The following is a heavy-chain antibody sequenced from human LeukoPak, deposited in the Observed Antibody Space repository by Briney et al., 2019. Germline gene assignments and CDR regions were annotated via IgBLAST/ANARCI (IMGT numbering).Heavy chain of an antibody. V-gene: IGHV4-59*01. CDR1: GGSISSYY. D-gene: IGHD6-19*01. J-gene: IGHJ5*02. Sequence: SETLSLTCSVSGGSISSYYWSWIRQPPGKGLEWIGYIYYSGSTKYNPSLKSRVTISVDKSKNQFSLKLSSVTAADTAVYYCARAVNWFDPWGQGTLVTVSS. CDR2: IYYSGST. CDR3: ARAVNWFDP.